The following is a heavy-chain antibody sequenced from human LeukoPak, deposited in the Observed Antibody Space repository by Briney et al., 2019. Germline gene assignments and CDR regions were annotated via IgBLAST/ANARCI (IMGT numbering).Heavy chain of an antibody. CDR3: TRVRLGAATRYFDY. V-gene: IGHV3-72*01. D-gene: IGHD1-26*01. CDR2: VRNKANSYGT. CDR1: GFSFSDHY. Sequence: GGSLRLSCAAYGFSFSDHYMDWVRLAPGKGLEWVGRVRNKANSYGTEYAASVKGRFTISRDDSKDSLYLQMNSLRFEDTALYYCTRVRLGAATRYFDYWGQGTLVTVSS. J-gene: IGHJ4*02.